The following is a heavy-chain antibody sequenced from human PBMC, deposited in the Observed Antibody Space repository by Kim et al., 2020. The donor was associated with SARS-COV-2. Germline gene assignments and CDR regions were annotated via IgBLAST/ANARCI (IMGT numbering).Heavy chain of an antibody. CDR1: GFNVSSNY. V-gene: IGHV3-53*04. Sequence: GGSLRLSCAASGFNVSSNYLNWVRQAPGKGLEWVSIIYSGGSTSYADSVKGRFTISRHNSKNTLYLQMNSLRPEDTDVYYCARANTDFWRGYYFQTWGQGTLVTVSS. D-gene: IGHD3-3*01. J-gene: IGHJ5*02. CDR2: IYSGGST. CDR3: ARANTDFWRGYYFQT.